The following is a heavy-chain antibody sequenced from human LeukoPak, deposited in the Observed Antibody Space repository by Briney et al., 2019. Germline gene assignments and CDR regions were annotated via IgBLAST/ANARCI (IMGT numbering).Heavy chain of an antibody. V-gene: IGHV1-18*01. CDR3: ARDRPRYCSSTSCYPPRFDY. CDR2: ISAYNGNT. Sequence: ASVKVSCKASGYTLTSYGISWVRQAPGQGLEWMGWISAYNGNTNYAQKLQGRVTMTTDTSTSTAYMELRSLRSDDTAVYYCARDRPRYCSSTSCYPPRFDYWGQGTLVTVSS. CDR1: GYTLTSYG. J-gene: IGHJ4*02. D-gene: IGHD2-2*01.